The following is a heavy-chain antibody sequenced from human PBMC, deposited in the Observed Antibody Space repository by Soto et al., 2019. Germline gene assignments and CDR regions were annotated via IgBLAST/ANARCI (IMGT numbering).Heavy chain of an antibody. Sequence: QVQLVESGGGVVQPGRSLRLSCAASGFTFSSYGMHWVRQAPGKGLEWVAVIWYDGSNKYYADSVKGRFTISRDNSKNTLYLQMNSLRAEDTAVYYCARVGAAAGRWDYYGMDVWGQGTTVTVSS. CDR1: GFTFSSYG. D-gene: IGHD6-13*01. CDR2: IWYDGSNK. J-gene: IGHJ6*02. CDR3: ARVGAAAGRWDYYGMDV. V-gene: IGHV3-33*01.